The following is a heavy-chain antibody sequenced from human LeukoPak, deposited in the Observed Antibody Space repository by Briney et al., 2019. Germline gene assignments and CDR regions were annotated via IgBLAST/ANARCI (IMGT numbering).Heavy chain of an antibody. V-gene: IGHV3-74*01. CDR2: INTDGSST. CDR1: GFTFSSYW. D-gene: IGHD3-10*01. CDR3: ARDGFATEQKVLWFGELIPPNFDY. Sequence: RSGGSLRLSCAASGFTFSSYWMHWVRQAPGKGLVWVSRINTDGSSTSYADSVKGRFTISRDNAKNTLYLQMNSLRAEDTAVYYCARDGFATEQKVLWFGELIPPNFDYWGQGTLVTVSS. J-gene: IGHJ4*02.